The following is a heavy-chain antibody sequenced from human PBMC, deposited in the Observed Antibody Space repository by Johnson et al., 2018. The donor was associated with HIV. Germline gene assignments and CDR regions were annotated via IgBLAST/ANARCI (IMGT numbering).Heavy chain of an antibody. D-gene: IGHD2-15*01. CDR1: GFTVSSNY. V-gene: IGHV3-53*01. CDR2: SGSGGST. Sequence: VQLVESGGGLIQPGGSLRLSCAASGFTVSSNYMSWIRQAPGKGLEWVSAISGSGGSTYYADSGKGRFTISRDNSKNTLYLQMNSLRAEDTAVDYCASGRGYHWGQGTMVTVSS. CDR3: ASGRGYH. J-gene: IGHJ3*01.